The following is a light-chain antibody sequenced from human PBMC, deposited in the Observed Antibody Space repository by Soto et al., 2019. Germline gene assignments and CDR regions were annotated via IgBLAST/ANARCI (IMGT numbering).Light chain of an antibody. CDR3: QQYGSSPPRVT. CDR1: QSVSSSY. CDR2: GAS. J-gene: IGKJ3*01. Sequence: EIVLSQSPGTLSLSPGERATLSCRASQSVSSSYLAWYQQKPGQAPRLLIYGASSRATGIPDRFSGSGSGTYLTLTISRLEPEDFAVYYCQQYGSSPPRVTVGPGTKVDIK. V-gene: IGKV3-20*01.